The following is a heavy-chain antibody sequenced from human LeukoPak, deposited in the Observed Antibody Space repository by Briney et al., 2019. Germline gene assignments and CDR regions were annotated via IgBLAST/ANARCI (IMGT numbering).Heavy chain of an antibody. D-gene: IGHD3-22*01. CDR1: GYTFTSYA. V-gene: IGHV7-4-1*02. Sequence: ASVKVSCKASGYTFTSYAMNWVRQAPGQGLEWMGWINTNTGNPTYAQGFTGRFVFSLDTSVSTAYLQISSLKAEDTAVYYCARGDSSGYPGLLGLDYWGQGTLVTVSS. CDR2: INTNTGNP. J-gene: IGHJ4*02. CDR3: ARGDSSGYPGLLGLDY.